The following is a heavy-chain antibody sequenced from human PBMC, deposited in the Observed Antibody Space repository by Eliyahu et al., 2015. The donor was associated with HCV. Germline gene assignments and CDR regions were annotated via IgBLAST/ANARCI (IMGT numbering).Heavy chain of an antibody. V-gene: IGHV3-53*01. CDR2: LYSSDTT. J-gene: IGHJ4*02. Sequence: EVQVVESGGGLIQPGGSLRLSCAASGFTVSSNYMGWVRQAPGKGLEWVSVLYSSDTTYYADSVKGRFTISRDNSKNTLYLQMNSLRVEDTAVYYCARVSDGAFDYWGQGTLVTVSS. CDR1: GFTVSSNY. CDR3: ARVSDGAFDY. D-gene: IGHD4-17*01.